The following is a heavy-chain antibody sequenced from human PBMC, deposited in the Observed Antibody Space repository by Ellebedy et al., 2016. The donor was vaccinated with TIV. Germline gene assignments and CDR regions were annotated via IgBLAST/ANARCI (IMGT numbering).Heavy chain of an antibody. CDR2: ISYDGSNK. Sequence: GESLKISXAASGFTFSSYGMHWVRQAPGKGLEWVAVISYDGSNKYYADSVKGRFTISRDNSKNTLYLQMNSLRAEDTAVYYCAKDSVLWFGELPDAFDIWGQGTMVTVSS. CDR3: AKDSVLWFGELPDAFDI. CDR1: GFTFSSYG. D-gene: IGHD3-10*01. J-gene: IGHJ3*02. V-gene: IGHV3-30*18.